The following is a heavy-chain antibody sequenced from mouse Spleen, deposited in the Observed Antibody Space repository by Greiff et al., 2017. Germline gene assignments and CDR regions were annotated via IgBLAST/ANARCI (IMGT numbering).Heavy chain of an antibody. V-gene: IGHV1-72*01. D-gene: IGHD1-1*01. CDR1: GYTFTSYW. CDR2: IDPNSGGT. CDR3: ARDYYGSSYVGYFDV. J-gene: IGHJ1*01. Sequence: QVHVKQSGAELVKPGASVKLSCKASGYTFTSYWMHWVKQRPGRGLEWIGRIDPNSGGTKYNEKFKSKATLTVDKPSSTAYMQLSSLTSEDSAVYYCARDYYGSSYVGYFDVWGAGTTVTVSS.